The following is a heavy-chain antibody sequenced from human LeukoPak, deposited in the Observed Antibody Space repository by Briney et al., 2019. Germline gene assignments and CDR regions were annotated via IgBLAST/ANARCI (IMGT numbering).Heavy chain of an antibody. CDR3: ARRSDGYNLSSGYYFDY. J-gene: IGHJ4*02. CDR2: IDYSGNT. V-gene: IGHV4-39*01. Sequence: SETLSLTRSVSGGSISTSNYYWGWIRQPPGMGLEWIASIDYSGNTYYNPSLKSRVTISADTSKNQLSLKVSSATAADTAVYYCARRSDGYNLSSGYYFDYWGQGTLVTVSS. D-gene: IGHD5-24*01. CDR1: GGSISTSNYY.